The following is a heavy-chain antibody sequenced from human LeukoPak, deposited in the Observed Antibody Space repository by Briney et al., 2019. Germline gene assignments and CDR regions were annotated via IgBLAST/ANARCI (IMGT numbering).Heavy chain of an antibody. CDR1: GGSISSPNYY. CDR2: IDYSGSP. J-gene: IGHJ4*02. D-gene: IGHD6-19*01. CDR3: ARRRGGNGWTLFDY. V-gene: IGHV4-39*01. Sequence: PSETLSLTCTVSGGSISSPNYYWGWIRQPPGKGLEWIGNIDYSGSPYYNASLKSRVTISVDPSKNQFSLKLSSATAADTAVYYCARRRGGNGWTLFDYWGQGTLVNVSS.